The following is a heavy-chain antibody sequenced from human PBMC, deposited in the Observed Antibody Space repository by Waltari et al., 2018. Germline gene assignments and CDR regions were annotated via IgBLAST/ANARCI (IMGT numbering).Heavy chain of an antibody. D-gene: IGHD4-17*01. CDR3: ARAADYGDYEYYFDY. CDR1: GFTVSSNY. V-gene: IGHV3-53*01. J-gene: IGHJ4*02. Sequence: EVQLVESGGGLIQPGGSLRLSCAASGFTVSSNYMSWVRQAPGKGLEWVSVIYSGGSAYYADSVKGRFTISRDNSKNTLYLQMNSLRAEDTAVYYCARAADYGDYEYYFDYWGQGTLVTVSS. CDR2: IYSGGSA.